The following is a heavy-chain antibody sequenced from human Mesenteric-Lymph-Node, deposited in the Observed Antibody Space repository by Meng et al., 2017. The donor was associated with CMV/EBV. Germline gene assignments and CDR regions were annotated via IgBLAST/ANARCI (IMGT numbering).Heavy chain of an antibody. CDR2: FDPEDDET. D-gene: IGHD2-2*01. V-gene: IGHV1-24*01. CDR1: GNTLTDLS. Sequence: ASVKVSCKVSGNTLTDLSIHWVRQAPGKGLEWMGGFDPEDDETRYAQSFQGRVTMTEDTATETAYMELSSLTSEDTAVYYCATGSREYCSSTSCYHVDFWGQGTLVTVSS. J-gene: IGHJ4*02. CDR3: ATGSREYCSSTSCYHVDF.